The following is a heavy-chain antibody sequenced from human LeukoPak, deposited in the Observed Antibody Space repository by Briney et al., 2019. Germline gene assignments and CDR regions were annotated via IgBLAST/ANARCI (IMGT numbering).Heavy chain of an antibody. CDR2: INHSGST. J-gene: IGHJ5*02. D-gene: IGHD3-10*01. Sequence: SETLSLTCAVSGGSFSGYYWSWIRQPPGKGLEWIGEINHSGSTNYNPSLKSRVTISVDTSKNQFSLKLNSVTAADTAVYYCAAFGESRFRWFDPWGQGTLVTVSS. CDR1: GGSFSGYY. CDR3: AAFGESRFRWFDP. V-gene: IGHV4-34*01.